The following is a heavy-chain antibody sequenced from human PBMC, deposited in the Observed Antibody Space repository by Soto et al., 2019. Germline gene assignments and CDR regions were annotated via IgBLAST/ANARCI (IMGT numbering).Heavy chain of an antibody. Sequence: QLVESGGGLFQAGGSTRLSCLASGFTVSRYDMAWVRQAPGKGLEWASIIQTGGATYYTDSAQGRFTISRDNSRNTVYLQRSSLRVEDPGVYSCVRVLYDSGVVDFWGQGSPITVS. CDR3: VRVLYDSGVVDF. J-gene: IGHJ4*02. CDR2: IQTGGAT. CDR1: GFTVSRYD. V-gene: IGHV3-53*01. D-gene: IGHD5-12*01.